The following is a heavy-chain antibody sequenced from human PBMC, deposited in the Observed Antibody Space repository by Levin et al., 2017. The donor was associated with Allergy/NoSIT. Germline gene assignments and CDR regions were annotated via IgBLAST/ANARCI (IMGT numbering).Heavy chain of an antibody. D-gene: IGHD6-13*01. CDR3: ARHDVYTSSWQIDH. CDR2: IYYSGSS. V-gene: IGHV4-59*08. J-gene: IGHJ5*02. CDR1: GGSIGYYY. Sequence: SQTLSLTCTVSGGSIGYYYWSWIRQPPGKGLEWIGYIYYSGSSSYNPSLKSRVIISVDTSKNQFSLNLSSVTAADTAVYYCARHDVYTSSWQIDHWGQGSLVTVSS.